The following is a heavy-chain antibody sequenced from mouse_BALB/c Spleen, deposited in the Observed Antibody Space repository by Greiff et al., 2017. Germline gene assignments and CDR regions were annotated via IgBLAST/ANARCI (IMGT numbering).Heavy chain of an antibody. Sequence: EVHLVESGGGLVKPGGSLKLSCAASGFTFSSYAMSWVRQTPEKRLEWVATISSGGSYTYYPDSVKGRFTISRDNAKNTLYLQMSSLRSEDTAMYYCARHGSSPAWFAYWGQGTLVTVSA. CDR1: GFTFSSYA. CDR3: ARHGSSPAWFAY. CDR2: ISSGGSYT. J-gene: IGHJ3*01. D-gene: IGHD1-1*01. V-gene: IGHV5-9-3*01.